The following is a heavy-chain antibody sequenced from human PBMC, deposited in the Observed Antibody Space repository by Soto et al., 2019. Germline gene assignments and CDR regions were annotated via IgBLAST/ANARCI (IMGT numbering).Heavy chain of an antibody. CDR2: VNPHSGAT. J-gene: IGHJ3*02. CDR3: ARPPNPWEPYAFHI. V-gene: IGHV1-2*04. CDR1: GYTFTAYY. Sequence: ASVKVSCKASGYTFTAYYIRWLQQAPGQGLEWMGWVNPHSGATVFAQKFLGSVTLTTDTSINTAYMELTSLTSDDTALYYCARPPNPWEPYAFHIWGHGTLVTVSS. D-gene: IGHD1-26*01.